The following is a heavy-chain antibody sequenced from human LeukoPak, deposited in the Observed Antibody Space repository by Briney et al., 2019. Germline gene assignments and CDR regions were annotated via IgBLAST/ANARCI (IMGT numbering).Heavy chain of an antibody. CDR3: AIGSRYYYDSSGYPQDY. V-gene: IGHV3-7*01. D-gene: IGHD3-22*01. J-gene: IGHJ4*02. CDR2: IKQDGSEK. Sequence: GGSLRLSCAASGFTFSSYWMSWVRQAPGKGLEWVANIKQDGSEKYYVDSVKGRFTISRDNAKNSLYLQMNSLRAEDTAVYYCAIGSRYYYDSSGYPQDYWGQGTLVTVSS. CDR1: GFTFSSYW.